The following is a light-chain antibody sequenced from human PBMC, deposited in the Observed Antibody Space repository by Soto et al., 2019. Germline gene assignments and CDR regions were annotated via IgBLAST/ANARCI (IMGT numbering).Light chain of an antibody. J-gene: IGLJ1*01. CDR2: EVS. Sequence: QSALTQPASVSGSPGQSITISCTGTSSDVGGYNYVSWYQQHPGKAPILMIYEVSNRPSGVSNRFSGSKSGNTASLTISGLQAEDEADYYCSSYTSSSTQVFGTGTKVTVL. CDR1: SSDVGGYNY. CDR3: SSYTSSSTQV. V-gene: IGLV2-14*01.